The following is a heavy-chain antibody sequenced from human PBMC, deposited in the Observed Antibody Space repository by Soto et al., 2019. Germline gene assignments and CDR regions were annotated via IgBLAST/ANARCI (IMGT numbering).Heavy chain of an antibody. V-gene: IGHV3-64*01. Sequence: EVQLAESGGGMVQPGGCLRLSCVAAGFTFSSYDMHWVRQATGKGLAYVSSISSNGGTTYYGNSVKSRFTISRDNPKPTLYLQMVSLTAQVMSVYYCVRRVSENYDYRGQGSLVTVSS. J-gene: IGHJ4*02. CDR1: GFTFSSYD. D-gene: IGHD1-7*01. CDR3: VRRVSENYDY. CDR2: ISSNGGTT.